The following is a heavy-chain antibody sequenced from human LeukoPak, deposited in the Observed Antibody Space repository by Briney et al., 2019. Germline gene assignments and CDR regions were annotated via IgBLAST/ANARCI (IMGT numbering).Heavy chain of an antibody. CDR2: MNPNSGNT. CDR3: ASRTDDSSGYYYYYGMDV. CDR1: GYTFTSYD. J-gene: IGHJ6*02. Sequence: ASVTVSCKASGYTFTSYDINWVRQATGQGLEWMGWMNPNSGNTGYAQKFQGRVTMTRNTSISTAYMELSSLRSDDTAVYYCASRTDDSSGYYYYYGMDVWGQGTTVTVSS. D-gene: IGHD3-22*01. V-gene: IGHV1-8*01.